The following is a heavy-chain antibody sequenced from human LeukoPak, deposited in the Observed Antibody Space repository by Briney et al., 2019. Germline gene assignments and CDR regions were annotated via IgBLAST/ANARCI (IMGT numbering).Heavy chain of an antibody. J-gene: IGHJ3*02. CDR1: GYTFTDYY. CDR2: INPNSGGT. V-gene: IGHV1-2*02. D-gene: IGHD1-1*01. CDR3: SRELAAGTGGFDI. Sequence: ASVKVSCKASGYTFTDYYMHWVRQAPGQGLEWMGWINPNSGGTNYAQKFQGRVTMTRDTSISTDYMELSRLRSDDTAVVYCSRELAAGTGGFDIWGHGTMVTVSS.